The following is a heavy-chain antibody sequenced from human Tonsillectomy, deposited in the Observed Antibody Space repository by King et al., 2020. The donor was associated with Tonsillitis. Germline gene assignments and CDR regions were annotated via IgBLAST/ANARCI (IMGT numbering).Heavy chain of an antibody. CDR2: ISSSSSYT. J-gene: IGHJ4*02. CDR3: ARDQWGGAGRYFDY. V-gene: IGHV3-11*05. Sequence: VQLVESGGGLVKPGGSLRLSCAASGFTFSDYYMSWISQAPGKGLEGVSYISSSSSYTNYADSVRGRFTISRDNAKNSLYLHMNSLRAEDTAVYYCARDQWGGAGRYFDYWGQGTLVTVSS. CDR1: GFTFSDYY. D-gene: IGHD1-26*01.